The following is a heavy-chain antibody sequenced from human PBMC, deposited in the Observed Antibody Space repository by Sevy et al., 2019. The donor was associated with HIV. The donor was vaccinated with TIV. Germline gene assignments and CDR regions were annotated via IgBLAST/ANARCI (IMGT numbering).Heavy chain of an antibody. Sequence: GGSLRLSCAASGFTLSSYAMTWVRQAPGKGLEWVSAISGSGGYTYYAYSVKGRFTISRDNSKKTLDLQMHSLRAEDTAVYYCAKEGYESSGYYHWGQGTLVTVSS. J-gene: IGHJ5*02. CDR3: AKEGYESSGYYH. CDR1: GFTLSSYA. V-gene: IGHV3-23*01. D-gene: IGHD3-22*01. CDR2: ISGSGGYT.